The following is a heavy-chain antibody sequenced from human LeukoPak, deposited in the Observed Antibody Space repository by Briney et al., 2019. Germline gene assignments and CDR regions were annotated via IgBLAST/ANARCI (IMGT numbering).Heavy chain of an antibody. CDR3: ARDGGSGSYYNSFDP. CDR2: IIPIFGTA. Sequence: ASVKVSCKASGGTFSSYAISWGRQAPGQGLEWMGGIIPIFGTANYAQKFQGRVTITADESTSTAYMELSSLRSEDTAVYYCARDGGSGSYYNSFDPWGQGTLVTVSS. J-gene: IGHJ5*02. D-gene: IGHD3-10*01. CDR1: GGTFSSYA. V-gene: IGHV1-69*13.